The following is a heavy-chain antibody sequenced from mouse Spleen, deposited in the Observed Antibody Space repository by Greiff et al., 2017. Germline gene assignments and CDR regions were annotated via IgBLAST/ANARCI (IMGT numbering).Heavy chain of an antibody. CDR1: GYTFTSYW. J-gene: IGHJ3*01. CDR3: ARSGSKAWFAY. V-gene: IGHV1-50*01. Sequence: VQLQQSGAELVKPGASVKLSCKASGYTFTSYWMQWVKQRPGQGLEWIGEIDPSDSYTNYNQKFKGKATLTVDTSSSTAYMQLSSLTSEDSAVYYCARSGSKAWFAYWGQGTLVTVSA. CDR2: IDPSDSYT. D-gene: IGHD2-5*01.